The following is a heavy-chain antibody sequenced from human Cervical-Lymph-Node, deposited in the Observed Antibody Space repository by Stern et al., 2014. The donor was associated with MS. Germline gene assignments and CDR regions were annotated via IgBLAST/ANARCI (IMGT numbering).Heavy chain of an antibody. CDR3: ARSPPGRGQWLADY. Sequence: QVQLQESGPGLVKPSETLSLTCTVSGGSISSYYWSWIRQPPGKGLEWIGYIYYSGSTNYNPSLKSRVTISVDTSKNQFSLKLSSVTAADTAVYYCARSPPGRGQWLADYWGQGTLVTVSS. V-gene: IGHV4-59*01. D-gene: IGHD6-19*01. J-gene: IGHJ4*02. CDR1: GGSISSYY. CDR2: IYYSGST.